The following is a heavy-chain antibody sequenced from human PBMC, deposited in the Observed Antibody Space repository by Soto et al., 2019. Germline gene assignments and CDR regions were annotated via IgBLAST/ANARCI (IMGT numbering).Heavy chain of an antibody. CDR1: GFTFSTYP. J-gene: IGHJ5*02. CDR2: IANDGSNK. Sequence: GGSLRLSCATPGFTFSTYPMHWVRQAPGKGLEWVAAIANDGSNKYYADSVKGRFTISRDNSKNTLYLQMNSLRAEDTAVYYCARALQYQNWLDPWGQGTLVTVSS. D-gene: IGHD4-4*01. CDR3: ARALQYQNWLDP. V-gene: IGHV3-30*04.